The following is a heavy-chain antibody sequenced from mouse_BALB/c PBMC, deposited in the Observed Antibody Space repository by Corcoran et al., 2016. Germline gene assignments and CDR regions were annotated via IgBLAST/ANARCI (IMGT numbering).Heavy chain of an antibody. J-gene: IGHJ4*01. CDR3: ARRKRGYATDY. CDR2: IYWDDDK. Sequence: QDTLKESGPGILQPSQTLSLTCSFSGFSLSTSGMGVSWIRQPSGKGLEWLAHIYWDDDKRYNPSLKSRLTISKDTSSNQVFLKITSVDTADTATYYCARRKRGYATDYWGQGTSVTVSS. CDR1: GFSLSTSGMG. V-gene: IGHV8-12*01.